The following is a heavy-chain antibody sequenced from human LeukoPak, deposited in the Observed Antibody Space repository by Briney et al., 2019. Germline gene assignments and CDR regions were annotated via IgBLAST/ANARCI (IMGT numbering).Heavy chain of an antibody. CDR3: ARGEYSSSWYGWGSSGWYAFDI. J-gene: IGHJ3*02. Sequence: GGSLRLSCAASGFTFSSHAMHWVRQAPGKGLEWVSSISSGSTYIYYADSVKGRFTISRDDSKNTLYLQMNSLRAEDTAVYYCARGEYSSSWYGWGSSGWYAFDIWGQGTMVTVSS. CDR2: ISSGSTYI. V-gene: IGHV3-21*01. CDR1: GFTFSSHA. D-gene: IGHD6-13*01.